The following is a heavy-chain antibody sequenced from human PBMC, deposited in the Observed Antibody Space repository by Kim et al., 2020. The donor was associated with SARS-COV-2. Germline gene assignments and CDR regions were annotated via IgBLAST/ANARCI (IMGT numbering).Heavy chain of an antibody. CDR1: GGSISSSSYY. D-gene: IGHD3-16*02. V-gene: IGHV4-39*01. Sequence: SETLSLTCTVSGGSISSSSYYWGWIRQPPGKGLEWIGSIYYSGSTYYNPSLKSRVTISVDTSKNQFSLQLSSVTAADTAVYYCARQRPPFYDYVWGSYRYPFDYWGQGTLVTVSS. J-gene: IGHJ4*02. CDR2: IYYSGST. CDR3: ARQRPPFYDYVWGSYRYPFDY.